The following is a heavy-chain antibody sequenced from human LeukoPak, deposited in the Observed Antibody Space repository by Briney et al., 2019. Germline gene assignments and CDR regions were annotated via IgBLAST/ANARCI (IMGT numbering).Heavy chain of an antibody. CDR1: GYTFTVYY. D-gene: IGHD2/OR15-2a*01. CDR2: INPNSGGT. J-gene: IGHJ5*02. V-gene: IGHV1-2*02. CDR3: ARGLYPSCWFDP. Sequence: ASVKVSCTASGYTFTVYYMHWVRQAPGQGLEWMGWINPNSGGTNYTQKFQSRVIMTRDTSISTAYMELSRLRSDDTAVYYCARGLYPSCWFDPWGQGTLVTVSS.